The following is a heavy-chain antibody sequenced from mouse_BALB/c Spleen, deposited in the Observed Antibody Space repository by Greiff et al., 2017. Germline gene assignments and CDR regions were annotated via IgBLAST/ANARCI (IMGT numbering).Heavy chain of an antibody. D-gene: IGHD2-1*01. CDR2: INPDSSTI. CDR1: GFDFSRYW. CDR3: ARLVYYGNFAY. V-gene: IGHV4-1*02. J-gene: IGHJ3*01. Sequence: EVKLMESGGGLVQPGGSLKLSCAASGFDFSRYWMSWVRQAPGKGLEWIGEINPDSSTIYYTPSLKDKFIISRDNAKNTLYLQMSKVRSEDTALYYCARLVYYGNFAYWGQGTLVTVSA.